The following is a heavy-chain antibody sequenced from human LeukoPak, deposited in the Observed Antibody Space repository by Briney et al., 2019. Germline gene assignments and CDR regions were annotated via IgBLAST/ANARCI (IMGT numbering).Heavy chain of an antibody. D-gene: IGHD1-26*01. V-gene: IGHV1-69*13. CDR1: GGTFSSYA. J-gene: IGHJ4*02. CDR2: IIPIFGTA. Sequence: SVKVSCKASGGTFSSYAISWVRQAPGQGLEWMGGIIPIFGTANYAQKFQGRVTITADESTSTAYMELSSLRSDDTAVYYCARDTGIVGATVDYWGQGTLVTVSS. CDR3: ARDTGIVGATVDY.